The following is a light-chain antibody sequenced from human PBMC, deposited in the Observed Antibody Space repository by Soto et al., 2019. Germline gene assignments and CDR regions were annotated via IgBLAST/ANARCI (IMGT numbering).Light chain of an antibody. J-gene: IGKJ1*01. Sequence: DIKLTQSPSTLSGSLGDRALMXSRASQTISSWLAWYQQKPGKAPKLLIYKASTLKSGVPSRFSGSGSGTEFTLTISSLQPDDFATYYCQHYNSYSEAFGQGTKVDIK. CDR1: QTISSW. CDR3: QHYNSYSEA. V-gene: IGKV1-5*03. CDR2: KAS.